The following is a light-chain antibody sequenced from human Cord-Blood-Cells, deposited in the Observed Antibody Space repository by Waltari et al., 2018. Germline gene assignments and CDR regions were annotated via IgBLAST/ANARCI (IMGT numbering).Light chain of an antibody. CDR2: GAS. CDR3: QQYGSSPYT. V-gene: IGKV3-20*01. CDR1: QSVSSSY. Sequence: EIVLTQSPGTLSLSPGDRATLSCRASQSVSSSYLACYQQKPGQAPRLLIYGASSRTTGIPDRFSGSGSGTYFTITISRLSPEDFVVYYCQQYGSSPYTFGQGTKLEIK. J-gene: IGKJ2*01.